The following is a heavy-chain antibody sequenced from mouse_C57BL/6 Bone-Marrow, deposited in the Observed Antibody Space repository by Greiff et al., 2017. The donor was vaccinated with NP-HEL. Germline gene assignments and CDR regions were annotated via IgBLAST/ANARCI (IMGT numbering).Heavy chain of an antibody. V-gene: IGHV1-82*01. Sequence: QVQLQQSGPELVKPGASVKISCKASGYAFSSSWMNWVKQRPGKGLEWIGRIYPGDGDTNYNGKFKGKATLTADKSSSTAYMQLSSLTSEDSAVYFCARSLYYGSSYWFAYWGQGTLVTVSA. CDR2: IYPGDGDT. D-gene: IGHD1-1*01. J-gene: IGHJ3*01. CDR1: GYAFSSSW. CDR3: ARSLYYGSSYWFAY.